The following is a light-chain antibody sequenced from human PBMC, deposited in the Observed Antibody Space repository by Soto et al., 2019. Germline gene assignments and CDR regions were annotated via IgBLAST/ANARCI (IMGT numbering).Light chain of an antibody. V-gene: IGKV3-20*01. Sequence: EIVLTQSPGSLSVSPGERATISCRASQSVSSSYLAWYQQKPGQAPRIRIYGASNRATGIPDRFSGSGPGTDLTLTISRMEPEDFAVYYCQQYGSSGTFGQGTKVDIK. CDR2: GAS. J-gene: IGKJ1*01. CDR3: QQYGSSGT. CDR1: QSVSSSY.